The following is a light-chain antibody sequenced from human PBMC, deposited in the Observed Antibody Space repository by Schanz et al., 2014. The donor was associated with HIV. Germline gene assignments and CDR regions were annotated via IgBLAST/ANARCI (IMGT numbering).Light chain of an antibody. V-gene: IGLV1-44*01. J-gene: IGLJ3*02. CDR1: SSTFRSNA. CDR3: QSYDSGLSGWV. CDR2: ATY. Sequence: QSVLTQPPSASGTPGQRVTISCSGSSSTFRSNAVNWYQQLPGTGPKLLIYATYNRPSGVPDRFSGSKSGTSASLAITGLQAEDEADYYCQSYDSGLSGWVFGGGTKLTVL.